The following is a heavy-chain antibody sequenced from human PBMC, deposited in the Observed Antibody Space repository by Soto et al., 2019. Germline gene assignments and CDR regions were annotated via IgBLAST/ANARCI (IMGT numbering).Heavy chain of an antibody. D-gene: IGHD3-22*01. CDR1: GFTFSSYA. Sequence: HPGGSLRLSCAASGFTFSSYAMSWVRQAPGKGLEWVSAISGSGGSTYYADSVKGRFTISRDNSKNTLYLQMNSLRAEDTAVYYCAKDERSTDSSRPVFDYWGQGTLVTVSS. V-gene: IGHV3-23*01. J-gene: IGHJ4*02. CDR2: ISGSGGST. CDR3: AKDERSTDSSRPVFDY.